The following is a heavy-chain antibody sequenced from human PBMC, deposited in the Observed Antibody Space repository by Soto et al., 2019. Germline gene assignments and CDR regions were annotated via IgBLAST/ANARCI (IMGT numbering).Heavy chain of an antibody. V-gene: IGHV4-59*01. CDR1: NCSFFHYY. Sequence: VELQESGPRVVETSETLSRTCAVSNCSFFHYYWSWIRQPPGKGPDWIGYIYPSGATNYNPSHKRRGSMSVDMARNQPSQKLNAGTAADTAVYYFASRLTLATTTRPGFDIWGRGTLVTVSS. CDR3: ASRLTLATTTRPGFDI. CDR2: IYPSGAT. D-gene: IGHD3-9*01. J-gene: IGHJ3*02.